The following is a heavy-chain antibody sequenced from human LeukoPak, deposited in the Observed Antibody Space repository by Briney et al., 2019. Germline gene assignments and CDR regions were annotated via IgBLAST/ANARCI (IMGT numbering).Heavy chain of an antibody. CDR1: GVTFSSYS. CDR2: ISWNSGSI. V-gene: IGHV3-9*01. D-gene: IGHD4-17*01. CDR3: AKDRGDYRAFDY. Sequence: PGRSLRLSCAASGVTFSSYSINWGRQAPGKGLERVSGISWNSGSIGYADSVNGRFTISRDNTKNSLYLQMNNLSAENTALYYCAKDRGDYRAFDYWGQGTLVTVSS. J-gene: IGHJ4*02.